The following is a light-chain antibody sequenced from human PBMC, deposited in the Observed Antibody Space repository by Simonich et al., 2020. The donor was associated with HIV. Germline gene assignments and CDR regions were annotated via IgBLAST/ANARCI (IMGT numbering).Light chain of an antibody. CDR2: ADY. J-gene: IGLJ3*02. CDR3: QSYDSSLSGSV. CDR1: NSNIGAGYD. Sequence: QSVLTQPPSVSGAPGQRVIISCPGSNSNIGAGYDVHWYQQLPGTAPKLLIYADYNRPSGVPDRFSGSKSGTSASLAITGLQAEDEADYYCQSYDSSLSGSVFGGGTKLTVL. V-gene: IGLV1-40*01.